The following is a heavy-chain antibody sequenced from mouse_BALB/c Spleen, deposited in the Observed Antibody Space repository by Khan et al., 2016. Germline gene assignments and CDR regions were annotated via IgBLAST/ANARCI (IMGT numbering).Heavy chain of an antibody. D-gene: IGHD2-14*01. CDR3: ARSGRYEGGYCDD. Sequence: LVKTGASVKISCKASGYSFTGYYMHWVNQSHGKSLEWIGYISCYNGAPNYNQKFKGKAIFTVDTSSRTAYMQFNSLTSEDSVVCYCARSGRYEGGYCDDWGQGTTLTVSS. CDR2: ISCYNGAP. CDR1: GYSFTGYY. V-gene: IGHV1S34*01. J-gene: IGHJ2*01.